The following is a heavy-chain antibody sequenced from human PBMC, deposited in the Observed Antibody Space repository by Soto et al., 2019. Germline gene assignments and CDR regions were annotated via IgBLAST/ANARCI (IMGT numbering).Heavy chain of an antibody. CDR1: GDSVSSSRAA. CDR2: TYYKSQWYN. CDR3: ARDISRFEQWSTNWFDP. Sequence: PSQTLSLTCAISGDSVSSSRAAWNWIRQSPSRGLEWLGRTYYKSQWYNDYAVSVKSRITVTPDTSKNQFFLQLNSVTPEDTAVYYCARDISRFEQWSTNWFDPWGQGTLVTVSS. D-gene: IGHD3-3*01. V-gene: IGHV6-1*01. J-gene: IGHJ5*02.